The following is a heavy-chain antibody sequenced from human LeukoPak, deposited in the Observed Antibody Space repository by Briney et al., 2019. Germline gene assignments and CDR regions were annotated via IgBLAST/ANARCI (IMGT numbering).Heavy chain of an antibody. D-gene: IGHD3-9*01. V-gene: IGHV1-2*02. CDR1: GYTFTGYY. CDR3: ARDWVDITYYGMDV. J-gene: IGHJ6*02. CDR2: INPNSGGT. Sequence: ASAKVSCKASGYTFTGYYMHWVRQAPGQGLEWMGWINPNSGGTNYAQKFQGRVTMTRDTSISTAYMELSRLRSDDTAVYYCARDWVDITYYGMDVWGQGTRSPSP.